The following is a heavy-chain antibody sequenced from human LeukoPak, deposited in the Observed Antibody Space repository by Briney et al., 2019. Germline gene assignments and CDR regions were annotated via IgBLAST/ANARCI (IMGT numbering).Heavy chain of an antibody. CDR3: AKGDDFWSGLSDFDY. Sequence: GGSLRLSCAASGFTFSGYAMSWVRQAPGKGLEWVSAISGSGGSTYYADSVKGRFTISRDNSKNTLYLQMNSLRAEDTAVYYCAKGDDFWSGLSDFDYWGQGTLVTVSS. V-gene: IGHV3-23*01. CDR2: ISGSGGST. CDR1: GFTFSGYA. D-gene: IGHD3-3*01. J-gene: IGHJ4*02.